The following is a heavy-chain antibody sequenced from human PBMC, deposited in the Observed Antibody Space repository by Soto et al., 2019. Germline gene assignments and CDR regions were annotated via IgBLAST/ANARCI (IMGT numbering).Heavy chain of an antibody. V-gene: IGHV1-3*01. CDR2: INVDNGNT. CDR3: ARERTVAGNDY. J-gene: IGHJ4*02. CDR1: GYTLTRYN. D-gene: IGHD6-19*01. Sequence: ASVKVSCKTPGYTLTRYNIHWVRQAPGQRLEWMGWINVDNGNTNYSQRLQGRLTLTTDTPRNTAYLELSSLSSADTAVYYCARERTVAGNDYRGQG.